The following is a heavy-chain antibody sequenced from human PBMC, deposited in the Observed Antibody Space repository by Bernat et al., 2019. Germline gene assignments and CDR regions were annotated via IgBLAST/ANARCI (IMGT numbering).Heavy chain of an antibody. V-gene: IGHV1-46*01. CDR1: GYTFTSYY. CDR2: INPSGGST. D-gene: IGHD2-2*01. J-gene: IGHJ2*01. CDR3: AREPAGGGWYFDL. Sequence: QVQLVQSGAEVKKPGASVKVSCKASGYTFTSYYMHWVRQAPGQGLEWMGIINPSGGSTSYAQKFQGRVTMTRDTSTSTVYMELSSLRSEDTAVYYCAREPAGGGWYFDLGGRGTLVTVS.